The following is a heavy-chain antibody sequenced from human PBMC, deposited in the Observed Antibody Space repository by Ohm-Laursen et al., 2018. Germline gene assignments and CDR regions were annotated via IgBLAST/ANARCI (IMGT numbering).Heavy chain of an antibody. CDR3: TKARVRFDY. V-gene: IGHV3-23*01. Sequence: SLRLSCAASGFTFSSYEMNWVRQAPGKGLEWVSVVGASGDATYYADSVKGRFTISRDNSKNTLYLQMNSLRAEDTAIYYCTKARVRFDYWGQGTLVTVSS. CDR2: VGASGDAT. J-gene: IGHJ4*02. CDR1: GFTFSSYE.